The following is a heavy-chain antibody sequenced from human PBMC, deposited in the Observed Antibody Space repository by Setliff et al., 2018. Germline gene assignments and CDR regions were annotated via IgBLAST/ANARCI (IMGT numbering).Heavy chain of an antibody. CDR2: ISHSGST. Sequence: PSETLSLTCAVSGYSISSGYYWGWIRQPPGKGLEWIGSISHSGSTDYNPSLKGRVTISADTSTNHFSLKLTSVTAADTAVYYCARDNTIVGATDYWGQGALVTVSS. V-gene: IGHV4-38-2*02. D-gene: IGHD1-26*01. J-gene: IGHJ4*02. CDR3: ARDNTIVGATDY. CDR1: GYSISSGYY.